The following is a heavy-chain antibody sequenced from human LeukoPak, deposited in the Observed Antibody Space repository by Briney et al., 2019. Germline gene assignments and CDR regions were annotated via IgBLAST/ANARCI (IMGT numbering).Heavy chain of an antibody. CDR1: GFTFGIYA. V-gene: IGHV3-64*01. D-gene: IGHD3-16*01. J-gene: IGHJ4*02. CDR2: ISSNGYST. CDR3: AREATTKTGRVYYFDY. Sequence: GGSLRLSCEASGFTFGIYAMHWVRPAPGKGLEYISGISSNGYSTYYANSVKGRFTISRDNSKNTLYLQMGSLRDEDMAVFYCAREATTKTGRVYYFDYWGQGTLVTVSS.